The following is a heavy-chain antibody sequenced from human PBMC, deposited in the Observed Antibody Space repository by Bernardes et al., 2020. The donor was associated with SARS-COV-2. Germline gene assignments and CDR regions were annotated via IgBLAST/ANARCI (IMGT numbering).Heavy chain of an antibody. CDR2: ISAYNGNT. D-gene: IGHD2-15*01. V-gene: IGHV1-18*01. CDR3: ARDELLGSSSPIDY. J-gene: IGHJ4*02. CDR1: GYTFTSYG. Sequence: ASVKVSCKASGYTFTSYGISWVRQAPGQGLEWMGCISAYNGNTNYAQQLQGRVTMTTDTSTSTAYMELRSLRSDDTAVYYCARDELLGSSSPIDYWGQGALVNVSS.